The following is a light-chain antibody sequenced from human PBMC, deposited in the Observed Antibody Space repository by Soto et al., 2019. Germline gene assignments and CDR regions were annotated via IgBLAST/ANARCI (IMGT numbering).Light chain of an antibody. CDR1: QGIGDT. V-gene: IGKV3-15*01. CDR2: DTS. CDR3: QQFGSSIPHT. Sequence: EIVMTQSPATLSVSPGEGATLSCRASQGIGDTLAWYQQKPGQTPRLLIYDTSIRATGVPARFSGSRSGAEFTLTISSLQSEDFGVYYCQQFGSSIPHTFGQGTKLEIK. J-gene: IGKJ2*01.